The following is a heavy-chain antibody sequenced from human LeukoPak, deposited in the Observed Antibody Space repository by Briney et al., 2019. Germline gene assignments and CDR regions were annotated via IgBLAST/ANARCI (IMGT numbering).Heavy chain of an antibody. J-gene: IGHJ4*02. V-gene: IGHV4-59*12. CDR3: ARKSRVFSKFDY. CDR1: GGSISSYY. D-gene: IGHD3-3*02. Sequence: SETLSLTCSVSGGSISSYYWSWIRQPPGKGLEWIGYIFYSGRTSYNPSLKSRVTISVDTSKNPFSLKLSSVTAADTAVYYCARKSRVFSKFDYWGQGTLVTVSS. CDR2: IFYSGRT.